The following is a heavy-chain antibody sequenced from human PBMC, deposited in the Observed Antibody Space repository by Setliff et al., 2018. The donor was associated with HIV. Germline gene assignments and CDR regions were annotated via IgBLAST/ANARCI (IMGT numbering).Heavy chain of an antibody. CDR2: ITSNLNYR. J-gene: IGHJ4*02. CDR1: GFSFSRYT. CDR3: ARVGSIAAAGTLDY. D-gene: IGHD6-13*01. Sequence: LRLSCVASGFSFSRYTMMWVRQAPGKGLEWVSSITSNLNYRYADSVKGRFTISRDNTKNSLYLQMNSLRAEDTAVYYCARVGSIAAAGTLDYWGQGTLVTVSS. V-gene: IGHV3-21*01.